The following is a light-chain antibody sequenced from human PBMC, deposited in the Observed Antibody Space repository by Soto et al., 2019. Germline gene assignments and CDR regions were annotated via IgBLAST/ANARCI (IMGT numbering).Light chain of an antibody. J-gene: IGKJ1*01. Sequence: AIQMTQSPSSLSASVGDRVTITCRASQGIRNDLGWYQQKPGEAPKLLIYAASSLQSGVPSRFSGSGSGTDFTLTINSLQPEDCATYYCLQDYNYPRTFGQGTKVEIK. CDR3: LQDYNYPRT. V-gene: IGKV1-6*01. CDR2: AAS. CDR1: QGIRND.